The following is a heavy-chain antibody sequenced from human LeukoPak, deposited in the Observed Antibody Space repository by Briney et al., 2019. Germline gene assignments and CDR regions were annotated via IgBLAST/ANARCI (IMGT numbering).Heavy chain of an antibody. CDR2: IKQDGSEK. CDR1: GFTFSSYW. CDR3: ARDGPEYFDSSGYPWD. J-gene: IGHJ4*02. D-gene: IGHD3-22*01. V-gene: IGHV3-7*01. Sequence: GGSLRLSCAASGFTFSSYWMSWVRQAPGKGLEWVANIKQDGSEKYYVDSVKGRFTISRDNAKNSLYLQMNSLRAEDTAVYYCARDGPEYFDSSGYPWDWGQGTLVTVSS.